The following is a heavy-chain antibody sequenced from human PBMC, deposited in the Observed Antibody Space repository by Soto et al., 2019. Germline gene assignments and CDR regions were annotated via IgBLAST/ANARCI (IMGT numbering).Heavy chain of an antibody. V-gene: IGHV4-59*01. CDR1: GGSISSYY. D-gene: IGHD6-13*01. Sequence: QVQLQESGPGLVKPSETLSLTCTVSGGSISSYYWSWIRQPPGKGLEWIGYIYYSGSTNYNPSLKSXLTISVDTSTNQFSLKLSSVTAADTAVYYCARQAYIAAPMDVWGQGTTVTVSS. CDR3: ARQAYIAAPMDV. CDR2: IYYSGST. J-gene: IGHJ6*02.